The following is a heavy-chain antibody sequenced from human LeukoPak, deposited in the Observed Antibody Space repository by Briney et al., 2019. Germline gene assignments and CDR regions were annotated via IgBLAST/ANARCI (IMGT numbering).Heavy chain of an antibody. CDR2: ISSSSSTI. CDR3: AKDLSTSGWILDY. J-gene: IGHJ4*02. CDR1: GFTFSSYS. D-gene: IGHD6-19*01. V-gene: IGHV3-48*04. Sequence: PGGSLRLSCAASGFTFSSYSMNWVRQAPGKGLEWLSYISSSSSTIYYADSVKGRFTISRDNSKNSLYLQMNSLTTEDTALYYCAKDLSTSGWILDYWGQGTLVTVSS.